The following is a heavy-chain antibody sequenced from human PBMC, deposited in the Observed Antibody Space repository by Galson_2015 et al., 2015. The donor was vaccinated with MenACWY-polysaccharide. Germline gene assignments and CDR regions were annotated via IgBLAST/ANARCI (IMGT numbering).Heavy chain of an antibody. CDR1: GFSLSTSAMC. Sequence: PALVKPTRTLTLTCTFSGFSLSTSAMCVSWIRQPPGKALEWLAVIDWDDDKYYSTSLKTRLTISKDTSRNQVVLIMTNMDPADTATYYCARTRRSSTSHYFFDYWGQGSLATVSS. V-gene: IGHV2-70*01. CDR2: IDWDDDK. CDR3: ARTRRSSTSHYFFDY. D-gene: IGHD6-13*01. J-gene: IGHJ4*02.